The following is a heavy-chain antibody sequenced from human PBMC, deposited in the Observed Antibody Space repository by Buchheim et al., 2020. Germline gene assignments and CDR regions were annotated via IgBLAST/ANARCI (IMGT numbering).Heavy chain of an antibody. J-gene: IGHJ4*02. Sequence: QVQLVESGGGVVQPGRSLRLSCAASGFTFSRHGMHWVRQAPGKGLEWVAVIWYDGSNKYYADSVKGRFTISRDNSKNTLYLQMNSLRAEDTAVYYCARDGGYSGSYYIHWGQGTL. CDR1: GFTFSRHG. CDR3: ARDGGYSGSYYIH. CDR2: IWYDGSNK. V-gene: IGHV3-33*01. D-gene: IGHD1-26*01.